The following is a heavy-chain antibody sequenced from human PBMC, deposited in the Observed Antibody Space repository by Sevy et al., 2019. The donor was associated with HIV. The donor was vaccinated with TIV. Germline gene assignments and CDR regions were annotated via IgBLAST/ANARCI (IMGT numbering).Heavy chain of an antibody. J-gene: IGHJ4*02. Sequence: GGSLRLSCTTSGFTFDDYAMTWFRQPPGKGLEWVAFITRNSYEAYGGTTDYAASVKGRFIISRDDSKSIAYLKMNSLKTEDTAFYYCTRGLATADTPEYYFDYWGQGTLVTVSS. V-gene: IGHV3-49*03. CDR2: ITRNSYEAYGGTT. CDR1: GFTFDDYA. D-gene: IGHD5-12*01. CDR3: TRGLATADTPEYYFDY.